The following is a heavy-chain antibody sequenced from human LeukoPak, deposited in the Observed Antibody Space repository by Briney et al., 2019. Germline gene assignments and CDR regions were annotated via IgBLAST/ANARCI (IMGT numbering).Heavy chain of an antibody. J-gene: IGHJ5*02. Sequence: PGGSLRLSCAASGFTFSSYWMSWVRQAPGKGLEWVANIKQDGSEKYYVDSVKGRFTISRDNAKNSLYLQMNSLRAEDTAVYYCASRTSIAARYGWFDPWGQGTLVTVSS. CDR1: GFTFSSYW. V-gene: IGHV3-7*03. CDR2: IKQDGSEK. D-gene: IGHD6-6*01. CDR3: ASRTSIAARYGWFDP.